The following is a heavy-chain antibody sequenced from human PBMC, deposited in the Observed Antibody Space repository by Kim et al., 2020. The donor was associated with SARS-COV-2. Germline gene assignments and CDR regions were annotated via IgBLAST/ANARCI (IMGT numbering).Heavy chain of an antibody. V-gene: IGHV1-69*04. CDR1: GGTFSSYA. D-gene: IGHD6-6*01. J-gene: IGHJ6*03. CDR2: IIPILGIA. Sequence: SVKVSCKASGGTFSSYAISWVRQAPGQGLEWMGRIIPILGIANYAQKFQGRVTITADKSTSTAYMELSSLRSEDTAVYYCARDHGYSSSSGGYYYYMDVWGKGTTVTVSS. CDR3: ARDHGYSSSSGGYYYYMDV.